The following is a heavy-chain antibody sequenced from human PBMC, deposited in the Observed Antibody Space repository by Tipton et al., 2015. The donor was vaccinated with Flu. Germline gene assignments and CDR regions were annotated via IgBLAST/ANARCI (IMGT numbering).Heavy chain of an antibody. Sequence: TLSLTCTVSGGSVSSGSYYWSWIRQPPGKGLEWIGRFYTSGSTNYNPSLKSRVTMSVDTSKNQFSLKLSSVTAADTAVYYCARVLYCSSTSCTNWFDPWGQGTLVTVSS. CDR2: FYTSGST. V-gene: IGHV4-61*02. J-gene: IGHJ5*02. CDR3: ARVLYCSSTSCTNWFDP. D-gene: IGHD2-2*01. CDR1: GGSVSSGSYY.